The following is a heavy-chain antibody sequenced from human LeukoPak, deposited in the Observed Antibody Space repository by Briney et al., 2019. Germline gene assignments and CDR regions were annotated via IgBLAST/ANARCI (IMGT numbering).Heavy chain of an antibody. J-gene: IGHJ3*02. CDR2: IYYSGST. Sequence: PSETLSLTCTVSGGSISSSSYYWGWIRQPPGKGLEWIGSIYYSGSTYYNPSLKSRVTISVDTSKNQFSLKLSSVTAADTAVYYCAREYYYDSSGYYPNAFDIWGQGTMVTVSS. CDR3: AREYYYDSSGYYPNAFDI. V-gene: IGHV4-39*07. CDR1: GGSISSSSYY. D-gene: IGHD3-22*01.